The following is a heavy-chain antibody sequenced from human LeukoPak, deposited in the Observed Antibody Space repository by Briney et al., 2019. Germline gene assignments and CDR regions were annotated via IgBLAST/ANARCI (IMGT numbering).Heavy chain of an antibody. CDR1: GFTFGDYA. CDR3: TRDVAITTFDI. J-gene: IGHJ3*02. CDR2: IRSKAYGGTT. V-gene: IGHV3-49*03. Sequence: GGSLRLSCTASGFTFGDYAMSWFRQAPGKGLEWVGFIRSKAYGGTTEYAASVKGRFTISRDDSKSIAYLQMNSLKTEDTAVYYCTRDVAITTFDIWGQGTMVTVSS.